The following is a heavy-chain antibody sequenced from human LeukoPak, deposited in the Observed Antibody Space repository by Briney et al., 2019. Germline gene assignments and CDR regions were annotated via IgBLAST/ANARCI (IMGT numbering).Heavy chain of an antibody. CDR2: VYYSGST. D-gene: IGHD3-3*01. J-gene: IGHJ4*02. CDR1: GGSISNYY. Sequence: SETLSLTCSVSGGSISNYYWSGIRQPPGKGLECLGYVYYSGSTSYNPSLESRVTISVDTSKSQFSLKLSSVTAADTAVYYCARGGGVVGFDYWGQGTLVTVSS. V-gene: IGHV4-59*08. CDR3: ARGGGVVGFDY.